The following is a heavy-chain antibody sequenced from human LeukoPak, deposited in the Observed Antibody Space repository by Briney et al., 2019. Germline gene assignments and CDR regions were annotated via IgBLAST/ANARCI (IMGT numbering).Heavy chain of an antibody. J-gene: IGHJ6*03. CDR1: GFTFSNAW. CDR3: TTENGEYYYDNRYYYYYMDV. Sequence: GGSLRPSCAASGFTFSNAWMSWVRQAPGKGLEWVGRIKSKTDGGTTDYAAPVKGRFTISRDDSKNTLYLQMNSLKTEDTAVYYCTTENGEYYYDNRYYYYYMDVWGKGTTVTVSS. V-gene: IGHV3-15*01. CDR2: IKSKTDGGTT. D-gene: IGHD3-22*01.